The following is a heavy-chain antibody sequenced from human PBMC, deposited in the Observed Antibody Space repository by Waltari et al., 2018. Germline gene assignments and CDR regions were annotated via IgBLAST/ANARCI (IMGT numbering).Heavy chain of an antibody. V-gene: IGHV1-69*01. D-gene: IGHD2-8*02. Sequence: QVQLVQSGAEVKKPGSSVKVSCKASGDTFSNYAIAWVRQAPGQGLEWMGGISPIFGAPKSAQKFQGRVTITADESTSTAYMALSSLRSDDTAVYYCTISTGSDWYFDLWGRGTLVTVSS. CDR3: TISTGSDWYFDL. CDR1: GDTFSNYA. J-gene: IGHJ2*01. CDR2: ISPIFGAP.